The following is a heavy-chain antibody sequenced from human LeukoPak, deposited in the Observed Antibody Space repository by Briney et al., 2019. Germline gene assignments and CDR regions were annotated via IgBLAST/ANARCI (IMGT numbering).Heavy chain of an antibody. Sequence: GGSLRLSCAASGFTFDRRGMHWVRKAPGQGLEWMGWINPNSGGTNYAQKFQGRVTMTRDTSTSTAYMELRSLRSDDTAVYYCARAVPSLIAATGNYYYYYMDVWGKGTTVTISS. J-gene: IGHJ6*03. V-gene: IGHV1-2*02. CDR2: INPNSGGT. D-gene: IGHD6-13*01. CDR1: GFTFDRRG. CDR3: ARAVPSLIAATGNYYYYYMDV.